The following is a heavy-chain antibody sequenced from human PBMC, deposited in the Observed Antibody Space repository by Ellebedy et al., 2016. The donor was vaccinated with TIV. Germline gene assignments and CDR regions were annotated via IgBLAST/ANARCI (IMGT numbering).Heavy chain of an antibody. Sequence: GGSLRLSCVGSGFSFSSYWMSWVRQPPGKGLEWVANINQDGSDKYYVDSVKGRFTISRDNAKNSLYLQMNSLRDEDTSVYYCATDGSYGDYRSPAHAFVFWGQGTMVTVSS. CDR1: GFSFSSYW. CDR3: ATDGSYGDYRSPAHAFVF. D-gene: IGHD4-17*01. CDR2: INQDGSDK. J-gene: IGHJ3*01. V-gene: IGHV3-7*01.